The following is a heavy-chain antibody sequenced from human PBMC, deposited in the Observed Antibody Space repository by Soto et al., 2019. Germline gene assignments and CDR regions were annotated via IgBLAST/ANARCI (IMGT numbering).Heavy chain of an antibody. CDR2: IGPYGNTI. Sequence: GGSLRLSCAASGFSFRDYFISWIRQAPWKGLEWVSYIGPYGNTIYYADSVKGRFTISRDDAKNSLSLHMNSLRTEDTAVYYCARDDYKYGVYGGQGTQVTVS. D-gene: IGHD1-20*01. J-gene: IGHJ4*02. CDR3: ARDDYKYGVY. CDR1: GFSFRDYF. V-gene: IGHV3-11*01.